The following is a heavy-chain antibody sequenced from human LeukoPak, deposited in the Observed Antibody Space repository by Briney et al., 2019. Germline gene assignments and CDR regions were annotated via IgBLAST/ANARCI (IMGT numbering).Heavy chain of an antibody. J-gene: IGHJ4*02. CDR2: IYYSGST. CDR3: ARDDLAARPLHSFDY. V-gene: IGHV4-59*12. CDR1: GGSISSYY. Sequence: SETLSLTCTVSGGSISSYYWSWIRQPPGKGLEWIGSIYYSGSTYYNPSLKSRVTISVDTSKNQFSLKLSSVTAADTAVYYCARDDLAARPLHSFDYWGQGTLVTVSS. D-gene: IGHD6-6*01.